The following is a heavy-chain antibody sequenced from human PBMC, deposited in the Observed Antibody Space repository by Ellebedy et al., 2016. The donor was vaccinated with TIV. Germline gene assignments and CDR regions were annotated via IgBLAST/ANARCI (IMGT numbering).Heavy chain of an antibody. CDR1: GFTFSNYS. CDR2: IKQDGSER. CDR3: ARDQWMGRAYYFDY. J-gene: IGHJ4*02. Sequence: GESLKISCAASGFTFSNYSMTWVRQVPGKGLEWVANIKQDGSERYYVDSVKGRFTISRDSAKKSLYLQMNSLTAEDTAVYYCARDQWMGRAYYFDYWGQGTLVTVSS. V-gene: IGHV3-7*01. D-gene: IGHD1-26*01.